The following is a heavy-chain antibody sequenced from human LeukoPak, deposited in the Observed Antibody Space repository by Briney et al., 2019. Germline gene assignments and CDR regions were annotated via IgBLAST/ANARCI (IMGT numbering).Heavy chain of an antibody. CDR2: IKQDGSEK. V-gene: IGHV3-7*01. CDR3: ARDGYNKDAFDI. D-gene: IGHD5-24*01. J-gene: IGHJ3*02. CDR1: GFTFSSYW. Sequence: GGSLRLSCAASGFTFSSYWMSWVRQAPGKGLEWVGNIKQDGSEKYYVDSVKGRFTISRDNAKNSLYLQMNSLRAEVTAVYYCARDGYNKDAFDIWGQGTMVTVSS.